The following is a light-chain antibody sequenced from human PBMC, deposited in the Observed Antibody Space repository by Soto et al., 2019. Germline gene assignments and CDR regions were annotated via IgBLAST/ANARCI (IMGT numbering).Light chain of an antibody. CDR2: GAS. CDR1: QSVSNN. V-gene: IGKV3-15*01. Sequence: EIVMTQSPATLSVSPGERVTLSCRASQSVSNNLAWFQQKPGQAPRLLIYGASTRATGIPARYSGSGSGTEFTLTISSLQTEDFAVYCCQQCNNWPLTFGQGTKVEIK. CDR3: QQCNNWPLT. J-gene: IGKJ1*01.